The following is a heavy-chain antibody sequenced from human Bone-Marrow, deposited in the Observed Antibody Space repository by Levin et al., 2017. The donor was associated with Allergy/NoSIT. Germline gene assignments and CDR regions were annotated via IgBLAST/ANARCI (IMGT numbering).Heavy chain of an antibody. V-gene: IGHV3-48*01. CDR1: EFTFSSHS. CDR2: ISESSNTI. Sequence: SCVASEFTFSSHSMSWVRQAPGKGLEWISYISESSNTIYYAGSVKGRFTISRDNAQNSLYLQMNSLRLEDTGLYYCARGHTGDPRIFDYWGQGTLVTVSS. D-gene: IGHD3-10*01. CDR3: ARGHTGDPRIFDY. J-gene: IGHJ4*02.